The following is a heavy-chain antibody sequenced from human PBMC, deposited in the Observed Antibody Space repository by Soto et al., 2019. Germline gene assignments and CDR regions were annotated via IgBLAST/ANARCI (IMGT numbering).Heavy chain of an antibody. CDR3: ARAPGDFDI. J-gene: IGHJ3*02. CDR1: GYTFTRYA. V-gene: IGHV1-3*01. D-gene: IGHD2-21*01. Sequence: XSVKVSCKASGYTFTRYAMHWVRQAPGQRLGCMXWINAXNDNTKYSHKXXGRVPITXATSAGTAHTELSSLRSEATAVYYCARAPGDFDIWGKGTVVTV. CDR2: INAXNDNT.